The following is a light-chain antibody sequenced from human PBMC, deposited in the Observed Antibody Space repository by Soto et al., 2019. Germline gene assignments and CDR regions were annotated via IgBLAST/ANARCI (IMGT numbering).Light chain of an antibody. CDR2: EVS. CDR1: SSDVGGYSY. CDR3: SSFSSSSTLVV. Sequence: ALTQPASVSGSPGQSITISCTGTSSDVGGYSYVSWYQQHPGKAPKLMIYEVSNRPSGVSNRFSGSKSGNTASLTISGLQAEDEADYSCSSFSSSSTLVVFGGGTKLTVL. V-gene: IGLV2-14*01. J-gene: IGLJ2*01.